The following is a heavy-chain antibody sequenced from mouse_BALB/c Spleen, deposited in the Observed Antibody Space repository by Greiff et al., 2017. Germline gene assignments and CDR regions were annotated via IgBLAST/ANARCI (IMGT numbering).Heavy chain of an antibody. J-gene: IGHJ2*01. CDR3: ASDGRYDGSPYFDY. V-gene: IGHV1S135*01. D-gene: IGHD2-14*01. CDR2: IDPYNGGT. Sequence: EVQRVESGPELVKPGASVKVSCKASGYSFTDYNMYWVKQSHGKSLEWIGYIDPYNGGTSYNQKFKGKATLTVDKSSSTAFMHLNSLTSEDSAVYYCASDGRYDGSPYFDYWGQGTTLTVSS. CDR1: GYSFTDYN.